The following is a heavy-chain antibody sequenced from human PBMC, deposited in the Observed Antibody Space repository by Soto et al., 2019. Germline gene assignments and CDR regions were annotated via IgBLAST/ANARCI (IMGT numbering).Heavy chain of an antibody. CDR1: GGTFSTYG. D-gene: IGHD6-25*01. CDR2: IITVFAST. CDR3: APAGFRGTANQQFEH. V-gene: IGHV1-69*01. Sequence: QVHLVQSGAEVKKPASSVKVSCQASGGTFSTYGITWVRQSPGHGLEWLGAIITVFASTSSAHLFRGRLSITADEVSSTAYMELIGLTSEDTAIYYCAPAGFRGTANQQFEHWGQGTLVTVS. J-gene: IGHJ4*02.